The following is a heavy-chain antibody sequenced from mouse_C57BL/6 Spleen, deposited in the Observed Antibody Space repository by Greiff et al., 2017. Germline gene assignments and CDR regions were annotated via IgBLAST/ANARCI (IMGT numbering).Heavy chain of an antibody. CDR1: GYSITSGYY. J-gene: IGHJ2*01. Sequence: DVQLQESGPGLVKPSQSLSLTCSVTGYSITSGYYWYWIRQFPGNKLEWMGYISNDGSNNYNPSLKNRISITRDTSKNQFFLKLNSVTTEDTATDYCARGRWDDALDYWGQGTTLTVSS. CDR2: ISNDGSN. CDR3: ARGRWDDALDY. V-gene: IGHV3-6*01. D-gene: IGHD4-1*01.